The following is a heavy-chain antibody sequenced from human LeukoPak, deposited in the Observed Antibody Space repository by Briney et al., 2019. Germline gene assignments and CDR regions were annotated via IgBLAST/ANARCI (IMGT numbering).Heavy chain of an antibody. CDR3: ARTGEGNSSSWVFDY. CDR1: GYTFTSYG. D-gene: IGHD6-13*01. V-gene: IGHV1-18*01. CDR2: ISAYNGNT. Sequence: ASVKVSCKASGYTFTSYGISWVRQPPGQGLEWVGWISAYNGNTNYAQKLQGRVTMTTDTSTSTAYMELRSLRSDDTAVYYCARTGEGNSSSWVFDYWGQGTLVTVSS. J-gene: IGHJ4*02.